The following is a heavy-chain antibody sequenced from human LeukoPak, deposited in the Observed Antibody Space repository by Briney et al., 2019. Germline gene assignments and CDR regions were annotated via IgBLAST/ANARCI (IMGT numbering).Heavy chain of an antibody. V-gene: IGHV3-48*01. CDR2: ISSSSSNI. D-gene: IGHD3-22*01. Sequence: PGGSLRLSCAASGFTFSNYGMNWVRQAPGKGLEWVSHISSSSSNIAYADSVKGRFTISRDNSKNTLYLQMNSLRAEDTAVYYCAKDLYYYDSSGYYATFDYWGQGTLVTVSS. J-gene: IGHJ4*02. CDR1: GFTFSNYG. CDR3: AKDLYYYDSSGYYATFDY.